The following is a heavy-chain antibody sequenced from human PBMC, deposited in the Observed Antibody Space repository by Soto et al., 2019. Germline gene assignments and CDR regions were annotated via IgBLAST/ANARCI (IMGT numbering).Heavy chain of an antibody. V-gene: IGHV4-59*01. CDR1: GGSISSYY. CDR3: ARDFGGVATKI. D-gene: IGHD3-3*01. Sequence: SETLSLTCTVSGGSISSYYWSWIRQPPGKGLEWIGYIYYSGSTNYNPSLKSRVTISVDTSKNQFSLKLSSVTAADTAVYYCARDFGGVATKIWGQGTLVTVSS. CDR2: IYYSGST. J-gene: IGHJ4*02.